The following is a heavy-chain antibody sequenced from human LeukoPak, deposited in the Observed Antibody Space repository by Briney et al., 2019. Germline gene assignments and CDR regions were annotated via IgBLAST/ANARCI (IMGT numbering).Heavy chain of an antibody. CDR2: ISNSRTTI. D-gene: IGHD1-20*01. V-gene: IGHV3-48*01. CDR1: GFTFSSYN. J-gene: IGHJ4*02. Sequence: GGSLRLSCAASGFTFSSYNMNWVRQAPGKGLEWISYISNSRTTIYYADSVKGRFTISRDNAKSSLYLQMNSLRAEDTAVYYCARPGEGDNWNPWVDWGQGTLVTVSS. CDR3: ARPGEGDNWNPWVD.